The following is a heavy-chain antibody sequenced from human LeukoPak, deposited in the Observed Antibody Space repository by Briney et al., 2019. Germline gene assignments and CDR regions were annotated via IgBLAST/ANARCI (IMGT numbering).Heavy chain of an antibody. J-gene: IGHJ4*02. CDR2: IIPIFGTA. CDR1: GGTFSSYA. D-gene: IGHD2-15*01. V-gene: IGHV1-69*06. CDR3: ARIPPYCSGGSCGFNY. Sequence: ASVKVSCKASGGTFSSYAISWVRQAPGQGLEWMGGIIPIFGTANYAQKFQGRVTITADKSTSTAYMELSSLRSEDTAVYYCARIPPYCSGGSCGFNYWGQGTLVTVSS.